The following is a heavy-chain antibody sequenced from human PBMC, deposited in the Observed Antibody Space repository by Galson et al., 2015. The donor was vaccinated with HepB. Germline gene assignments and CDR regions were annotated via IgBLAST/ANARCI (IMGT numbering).Heavy chain of an antibody. CDR1: GDSVSSNSAA. J-gene: IGHJ4*02. D-gene: IGHD5-12*01. V-gene: IGHV6-1*01. CDR3: ARGGYDLENFDY. CDR2: TYYRSKWYN. Sequence: CAISGDSVSSNSAAWNWIRQSPSRGLEWLGRTYYRSKWYNDYAVSVKSLITINPDTSKNQFSLQLNSVTPEDTAVYYCARGGYDLENFDYWGQGTLVAVSS.